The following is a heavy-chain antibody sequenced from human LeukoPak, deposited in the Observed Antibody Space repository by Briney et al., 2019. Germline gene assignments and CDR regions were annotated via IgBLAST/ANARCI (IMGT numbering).Heavy chain of an antibody. V-gene: IGHV4-59*01. Sequence: SETLSLTCTVSGASISTSYWSWIRQPPGKGLEWIGYIYYNGRTNYNPSLESRVTISLDTSKNQFSLELNSVTAADTAVYFCTRDRNTASLFDYWGQGTLVTVSS. J-gene: IGHJ4*02. CDR2: IYYNGRT. CDR3: TRDRNTASLFDY. CDR1: GASISTSY. D-gene: IGHD4-17*01.